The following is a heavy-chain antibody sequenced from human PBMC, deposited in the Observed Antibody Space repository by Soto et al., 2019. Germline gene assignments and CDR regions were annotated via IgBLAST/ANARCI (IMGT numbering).Heavy chain of an antibody. J-gene: IGHJ6*02. V-gene: IGHV4-39*01. CDR3: ARLGGYCSSTSCYGYYGMDV. CDR2: VYYSGTT. D-gene: IGHD2-2*01. CDR1: GGSISSSSYY. Sequence: SETLSLSCTVSGGSISSSSYYWAWVRQPPGKGLEWIGSVYYSGTTYYNPSLKSRVTISGDTSKNQFSLKLSSVTAADTAVFYCARLGGYCSSTSCYGYYGMDVWGQGTTVTVSS.